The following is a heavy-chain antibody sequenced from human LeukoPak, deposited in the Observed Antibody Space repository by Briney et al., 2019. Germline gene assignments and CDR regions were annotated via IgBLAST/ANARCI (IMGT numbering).Heavy chain of an antibody. Sequence: GGSLRLSCAASGFTFSTYSMHWVRQAPGKGLEWVAVMSYDGSNKYYADSVKGRFTISRDNSKNTLYLQMNSLRAEDTAVYYCGRVYKSGWFLPFGYWGQGTLVTVSS. V-gene: IGHV3-30-3*01. CDR3: GRVYKSGWFLPFGY. CDR2: MSYDGSNK. J-gene: IGHJ4*01. CDR1: GFTFSTYS. D-gene: IGHD6-19*01.